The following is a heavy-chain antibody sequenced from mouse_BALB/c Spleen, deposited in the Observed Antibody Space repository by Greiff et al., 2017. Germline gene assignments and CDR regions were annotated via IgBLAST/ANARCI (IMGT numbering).Heavy chain of an antibody. CDR2: IDPENGNT. V-gene: IGHV14-1*02. D-gene: IGHD2-14*01. CDR1: GFNIKDYY. J-gene: IGHJ2*01. CDR3: ASYYRYDGYFDY. Sequence: VQLKESGAELVRPGALVKLSCKASGFNIKDYYMHWVKQRPEQGLEWIGWIDPENGNTIYDPKFQGKASITADTSSNTAYLQLSSLTSEDTAVYYCASYYRYDGYFDYWGQGTTLTVSS.